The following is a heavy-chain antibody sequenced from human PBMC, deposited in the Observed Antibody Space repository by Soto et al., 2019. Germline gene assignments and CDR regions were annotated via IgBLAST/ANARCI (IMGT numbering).Heavy chain of an antibody. J-gene: IGHJ4*02. CDR2: ISSNGGST. V-gene: IGHV3-64D*09. CDR1: GFTFSSYA. D-gene: IGHD4-17*01. CDR3: VKARGPRNYGAKPPYYFDY. Sequence: GESLKISCSASGFTFSSYAMHWVRQAPGKGLEYVSAISSNGGSTYYADSVKGRFTISRDNSKNTLYLQMSSLRAEDTAVYYCVKARGPRNYGAKPPYYFDYWGQGTLVTVSS.